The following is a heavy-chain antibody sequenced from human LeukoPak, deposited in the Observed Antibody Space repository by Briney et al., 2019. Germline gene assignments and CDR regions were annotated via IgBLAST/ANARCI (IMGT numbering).Heavy chain of an antibody. Sequence: ASVKVSFKASGYTFTGYYMHWVRQAPGQGLEYVGWINPNTGDTNSAQNFQGRVTLTRDTSINTAYMELTWLRSDDTAVYYCVRDVRGAAYWGQGTLVTVSS. CDR1: GYTFTGYY. V-gene: IGHV1-2*02. J-gene: IGHJ4*02. CDR2: INPNTGDT. CDR3: VRDVRGAAY.